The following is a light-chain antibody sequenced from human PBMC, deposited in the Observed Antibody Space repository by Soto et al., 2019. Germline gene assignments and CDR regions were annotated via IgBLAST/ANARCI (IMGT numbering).Light chain of an antibody. CDR1: QTISSNY. Sequence: EIVLTQSPGTLSLSAGERATLSCRASQTISSNYLAWYQQKPGQAPRLLIFCSSYRATGIPDRFSVSGSGTDLTPTISRLEPEDIADYVCPLNSRSPPEFTFGPGTKVDIK. V-gene: IGKV3-20*01. J-gene: IGKJ3*01. CDR2: CSS. CDR3: PLNSRSPPEFT.